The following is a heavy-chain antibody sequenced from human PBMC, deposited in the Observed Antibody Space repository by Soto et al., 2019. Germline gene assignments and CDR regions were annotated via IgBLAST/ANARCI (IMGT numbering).Heavy chain of an antibody. CDR1: GLIFSDYH. J-gene: IGHJ6*02. CDR2: IRRKANSYTT. D-gene: IGHD6-19*01. Sequence: EVQLVESGGGLVQPGGSLRLSCAASGLIFSDYHMDWVRQAPGKGLEWVGRIRRKANSYTTEYAASVKGRFTISRDDSNNSLYLQMNSLKTEDTAVYYCAMLGGWSGGSIDMYVWGQGTTFTVSS. V-gene: IGHV3-72*01. CDR3: AMLGGWSGGSIDMYV.